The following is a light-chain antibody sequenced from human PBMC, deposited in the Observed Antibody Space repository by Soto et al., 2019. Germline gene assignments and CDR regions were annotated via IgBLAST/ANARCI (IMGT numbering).Light chain of an antibody. Sequence: DIVMTKSPDSLAVPLGERASINCKSSQSVLYSSNNKNYLAWYQQKPGQPPKLLIYWASTRESGVPDRFSGSGSGTDFTLSISSLQAEDVAVYYCQQYYSTPTWTFGQGTKVEIK. CDR3: QQYYSTPTWT. CDR2: WAS. CDR1: QSVLYSSNNKNY. J-gene: IGKJ1*01. V-gene: IGKV4-1*01.